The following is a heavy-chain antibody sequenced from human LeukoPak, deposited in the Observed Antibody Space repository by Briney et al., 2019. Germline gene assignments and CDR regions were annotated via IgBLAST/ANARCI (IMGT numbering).Heavy chain of an antibody. Sequence: ASVKVSCKTSGYTFTVHFMYWVRRAPGQGLEWMGWISAYNGNTNYAQKLQGRVTMTTDTSTSTAYMELRSLRSDDTAVYYCARDSPPSWYFDLWGRGTLATVSS. CDR3: ARDSPPSWYFDL. J-gene: IGHJ2*01. CDR2: ISAYNGNT. CDR1: GYTFTVHF. V-gene: IGHV1-18*04.